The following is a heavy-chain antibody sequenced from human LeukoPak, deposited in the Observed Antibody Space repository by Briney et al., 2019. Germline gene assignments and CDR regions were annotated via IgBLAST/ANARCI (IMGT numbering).Heavy chain of an antibody. CDR3: ARSGGSSGYYYRYPFDY. CDR2: IWYDGSNK. J-gene: IGHJ4*02. D-gene: IGHD3-22*01. CDR1: GFTFSSYG. V-gene: IGHV3-33*01. Sequence: PGGSLRLSCAASGFTFSSYGMHWVRQAPGKGLEWVAVIWYDGSNKYYADSVKGRFTISRDNSKNTLYLQMNSLRAEDTAVYYCARSGGSSGYYYRYPFDYWGQGTLVTVSS.